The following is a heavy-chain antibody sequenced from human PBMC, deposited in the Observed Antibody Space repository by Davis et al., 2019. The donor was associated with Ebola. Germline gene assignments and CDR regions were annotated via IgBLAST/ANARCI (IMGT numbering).Heavy chain of an antibody. CDR1: GTAFSIHW. D-gene: IGHD2-2*01. J-gene: IGHJ4*02. CDR2: IRQDGGET. V-gene: IGHV3-7*03. CDR3: ARDAVPAAQDY. Sequence: PGGSLRLSCAAASGTAFSIHWTTWLRHAPGKGLEWVANIRQDGGETYYPDSVKGWFAISRDNANNSLYLQMNSLRAEDTAIYYCARDAVPAAQDYWGQGTLVTVSS.